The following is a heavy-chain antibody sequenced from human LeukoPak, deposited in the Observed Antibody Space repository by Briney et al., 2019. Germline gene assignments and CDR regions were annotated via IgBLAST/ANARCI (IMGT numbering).Heavy chain of an antibody. CDR1: GFTFSSYA. V-gene: IGHV3-30-3*01. CDR2: ISYDGSNK. Sequence: GRSLRLSCAASGFTFSSYAMHWVRQAPGKGLEWVAVISYDGSNKYYADSVKGRFTISRDNSKNTLYLQMNSLRAEDTAVYYCARGTAIIPFDYWGQGTLVTVSS. CDR3: ARGTAIIPFDY. J-gene: IGHJ4*02.